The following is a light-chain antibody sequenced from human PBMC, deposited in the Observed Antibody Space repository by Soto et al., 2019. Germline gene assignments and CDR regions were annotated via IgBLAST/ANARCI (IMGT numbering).Light chain of an antibody. V-gene: IGKV3-15*01. CDR1: QSFGSD. Sequence: EIVMTQSPATVSVSPGERVTLSCRASQSFGSDLAWYQQKPGQAPRLLISGASTRAIGIPARFSGSGSGTEFTLSISSLQSEDFANYYCQQYDVWPLTFGQGTKVDIK. CDR3: QQYDVWPLT. J-gene: IGKJ1*01. CDR2: GAS.